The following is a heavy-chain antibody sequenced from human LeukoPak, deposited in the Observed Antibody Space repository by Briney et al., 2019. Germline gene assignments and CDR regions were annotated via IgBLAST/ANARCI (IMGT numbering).Heavy chain of an antibody. CDR3: AKSMVRGVIITRNLYYGMDV. Sequence: GWSLRLSCAASGFTFSSYAMSWVRQAPGKGLEWVSAISGSGGSTYYADSVKGRFTISRDNSKNTLYLQMNSLRAEDTAVYYCAKSMVRGVIITRNLYYGMDVWGQGTTVTVSS. CDR2: ISGSGGST. J-gene: IGHJ6*02. D-gene: IGHD3-10*01. CDR1: GFTFSSYA. V-gene: IGHV3-23*01.